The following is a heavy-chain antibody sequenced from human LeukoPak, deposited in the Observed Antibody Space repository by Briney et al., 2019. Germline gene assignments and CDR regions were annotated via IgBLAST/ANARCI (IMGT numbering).Heavy chain of an antibody. V-gene: IGHV3-74*01. CDR3: AKGGTTVVDY. Sequence: GGSLRLSCAASGLTISSYWMHWVRQAPGKGLVWVSRINSDGNSITYADSVKGRFTISRDNAKNMLYLQMNSLRAEDTAVYYCAKGGTTVVDYWGQGTLVTVSS. CDR1: GLTISSYW. J-gene: IGHJ4*02. CDR2: INSDGNSI. D-gene: IGHD4-23*01.